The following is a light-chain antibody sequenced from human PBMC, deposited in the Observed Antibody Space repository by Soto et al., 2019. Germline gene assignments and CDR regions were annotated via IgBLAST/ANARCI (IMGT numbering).Light chain of an antibody. CDR2: GAS. V-gene: IGKV1-39*01. CDR1: QSISSY. J-gene: IGKJ1*01. Sequence: DIQMTQSPSSLSASVGDRVTITCRASQSISSYLYWYQQKPGKAPKLLIYGASSLHSGVPSRFGGSGSGTDFTLTISSMQPEDFATYFCQQSYSKPRTFGQGTKVDXK. CDR3: QQSYSKPRT.